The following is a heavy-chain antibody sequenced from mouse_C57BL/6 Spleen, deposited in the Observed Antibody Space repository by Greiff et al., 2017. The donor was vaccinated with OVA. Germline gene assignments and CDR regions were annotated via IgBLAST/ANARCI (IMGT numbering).Heavy chain of an antibody. CDR2: IDPSDSYT. Sequence: QVQLQQPGAELVMPGASVKLSCKASGYTFTSYWMHWVKQRPGQGLEWIGEIDPSDSYTNYNQKFKGKSTLTVDKSSSTAYMQLSSLTSEDSAVYYCARNDLGRRGAMDYWGQGTSVTVSS. J-gene: IGHJ4*01. CDR1: GYTFTSYW. CDR3: ARNDLGRRGAMDY. V-gene: IGHV1-69*01. D-gene: IGHD2-13*01.